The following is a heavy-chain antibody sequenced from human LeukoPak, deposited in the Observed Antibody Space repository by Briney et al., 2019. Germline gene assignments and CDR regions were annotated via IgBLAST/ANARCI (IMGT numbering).Heavy chain of an antibody. Sequence: GGSLRLSCAASGFTFSSYWMHWVRQAPGKGLVWVSRINSDGSSTSYADSVKGRFTISRDNAKNTLYLQMNSLRAEDTAVYYCASLGDSSGWEMDYWGQGTLVTVSS. V-gene: IGHV3-74*01. CDR2: INSDGSST. J-gene: IGHJ4*02. CDR1: GFTFSSYW. D-gene: IGHD6-19*01. CDR3: ASLGDSSGWEMDY.